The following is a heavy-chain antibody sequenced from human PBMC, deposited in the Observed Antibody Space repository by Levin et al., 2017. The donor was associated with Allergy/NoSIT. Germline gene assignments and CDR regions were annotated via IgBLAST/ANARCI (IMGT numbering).Heavy chain of an antibody. V-gene: IGHV3-23*01. J-gene: IGHJ4*02. CDR2: ISGSTRSA. Sequence: GESLKISCAASGFTFSSFAMSWVRQAPGKGLEWVSGISGSTRSAYYADSVKGRFTISRDNSRNTLYLQMNSLRAEDTAVYYCTKRLSTYNDFWSGSDYFDYWGQGTLVTVSS. CDR1: GFTFSSFA. D-gene: IGHD3-3*01. CDR3: TKRLSTYNDFWSGSDYFDY.